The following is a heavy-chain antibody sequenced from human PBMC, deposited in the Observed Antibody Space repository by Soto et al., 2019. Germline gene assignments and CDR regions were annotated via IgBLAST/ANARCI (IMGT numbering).Heavy chain of an antibody. D-gene: IGHD3-10*01. CDR3: AKDRSYYYGSGEYYFDY. CDR1: GFTFSSYS. V-gene: IGHV3-21*04. CDR2: ISSSSSYI. J-gene: IGHJ4*02. Sequence: GGSLRLSCAASGFTFSSYSMNWVRQAPGKGLEWVSSISSSSSYIYYADSVKGRFTISRDNAKNSLYLQMNSLRAEDTAVYYCAKDRSYYYGSGEYYFDYWGQGTLVTVSS.